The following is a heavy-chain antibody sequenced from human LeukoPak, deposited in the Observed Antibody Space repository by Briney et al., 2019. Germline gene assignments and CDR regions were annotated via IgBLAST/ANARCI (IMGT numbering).Heavy chain of an antibody. CDR2: IYHTGST. V-gene: IGHV4-30-2*01. J-gene: IGHJ4*02. D-gene: IGHD3-10*01. CDR1: GGSISSGGYS. CDR3: ARAWFGQFQYYFDY. Sequence: SQTLSLTCAVSGGSISSGGYSCSWIRQPPGKGLEWIGYIYHTGSTCYNPSLKSRVTISVDRSKNQFSLKLSSVTAADTAVYYCARAWFGQFQYYFDYWGQGTLVTVSS.